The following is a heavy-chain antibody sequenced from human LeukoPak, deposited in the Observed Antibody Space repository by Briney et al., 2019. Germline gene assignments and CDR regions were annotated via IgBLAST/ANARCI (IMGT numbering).Heavy chain of an antibody. CDR3: TRDGVMVRGVVDY. V-gene: IGHV3-49*04. CDR1: GFTFGDYA. J-gene: IGHJ4*02. D-gene: IGHD3-10*01. CDR2: IRSKAYGGTT. Sequence: GGSLRLSCTASGFTFGDYAMSWVRQAPGKGLEWGGFIRSKAYGGTTEYAASVKGRFTISRDDSKSIAYLQMNSLKTEDTAVYYCTRDGVMVRGVVDYWGQGTLVTVSS.